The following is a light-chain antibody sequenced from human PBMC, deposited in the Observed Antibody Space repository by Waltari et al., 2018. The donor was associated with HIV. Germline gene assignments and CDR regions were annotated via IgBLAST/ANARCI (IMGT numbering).Light chain of an antibody. Sequence: DIQMTQSPSSLSASVGERVTITCQASESISDYLNWYQYIPGKAPKLLIFAASSLQNGVPPRFSGSSSGTHFTLTISSLQPEDFAVYYCQQTYYVPHTFGQGTKLDIK. J-gene: IGKJ2*01. V-gene: IGKV1-39*01. CDR3: QQTYYVPHT. CDR1: ESISDY. CDR2: AAS.